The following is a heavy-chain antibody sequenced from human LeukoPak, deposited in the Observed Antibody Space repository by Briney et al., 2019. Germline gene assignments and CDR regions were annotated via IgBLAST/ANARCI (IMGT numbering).Heavy chain of an antibody. CDR1: GGSTSSSNW. CDR3: ARGPKGGRYYGSGRGYFDY. CDR2: IYHSGST. V-gene: IGHV4-4*02. J-gene: IGHJ4*02. Sequence: PSGTLSLTCAVSGGSTSSSNWWSWVRQPPGKGLEWIGEIYHSGSTNYNPSLKSRVTISVDKSKNQFSLKLSSVTAADTAVYYCARGPKGGRYYGSGRGYFDYWGQGTLVTVSS. D-gene: IGHD3-10*01.